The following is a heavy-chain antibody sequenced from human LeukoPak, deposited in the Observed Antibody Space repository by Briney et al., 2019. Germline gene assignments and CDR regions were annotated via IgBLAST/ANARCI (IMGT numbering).Heavy chain of an antibody. Sequence: GGSLRLSCAASGFTFSNYWMHWIRQAPGQGLVWFSRINSDGSSRNYADSVKGRFTISRDNAKNTLYLQLNSLIAEDTAVYYCASGSSHRIAAGGDYWGQGTLVTVSS. CDR3: ASGSSHRIAAGGDY. CDR2: INSDGSSR. D-gene: IGHD6-13*01. J-gene: IGHJ4*02. V-gene: IGHV3-74*01. CDR1: GFTFSNYW.